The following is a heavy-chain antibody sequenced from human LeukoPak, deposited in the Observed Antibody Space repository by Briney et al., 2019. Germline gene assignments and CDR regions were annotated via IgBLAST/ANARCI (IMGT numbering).Heavy chain of an antibody. CDR3: ARGGYSYGYDY. CDR1: GFTFSSYA. J-gene: IGHJ4*02. CDR2: ISYDGSNK. V-gene: IGHV3-30-3*01. Sequence: GGSLRLSCAASGFTFSSYAMHWVRQAPGKGLEWVAVISYDGSNKYCADSVKGRFTISRDNSKNTLYLQMSSLRAEDTAVYYCARGGYSYGYDYWGQGTLVTVSS. D-gene: IGHD5-18*01.